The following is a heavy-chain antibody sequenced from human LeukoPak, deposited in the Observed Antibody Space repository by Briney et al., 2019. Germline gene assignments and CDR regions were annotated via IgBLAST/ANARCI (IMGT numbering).Heavy chain of an antibody. CDR1: GFAFSTYS. CDR3: ARDFRKGVVYYASGNYYKGDY. V-gene: IGHV3-21*01. CDR2: ISSSGTYI. Sequence: PGGSLRLSCKTSGFAFSTYSMNWVRQAPGKGLEWVSSISSSGTYIYYAESVKGRFTISRDNAKNSLFLQMNSLRAEDTAVYYCARDFRKGVVYYASGNYYKGDYWGQGTLVTVSS. D-gene: IGHD3-10*01. J-gene: IGHJ4*02.